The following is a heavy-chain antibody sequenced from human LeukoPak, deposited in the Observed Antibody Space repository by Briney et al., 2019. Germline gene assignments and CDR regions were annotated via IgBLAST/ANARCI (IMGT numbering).Heavy chain of an antibody. V-gene: IGHV1-69*13. CDR2: IIPIFGTA. J-gene: IGHJ3*02. D-gene: IGHD3-22*01. Sequence: ASVNVSCKASGGTFSSYAISWVRQAPGQGLEWMGGIIPIFGTANYAQKFQGRVTITADESTSTAYMELSSLRSEDTAVYYCASPANGIVVSIWGQGTMVTVSS. CDR1: GGTFSSYA. CDR3: ASPANGIVVSI.